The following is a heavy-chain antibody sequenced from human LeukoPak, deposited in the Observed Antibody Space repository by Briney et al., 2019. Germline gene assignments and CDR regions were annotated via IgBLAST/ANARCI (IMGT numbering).Heavy chain of an antibody. CDR3: ARVYRKINY. D-gene: IGHD1-14*01. CDR2: INHSGST. V-gene: IGHV4-34*01. Sequence: SETLSLTCAVYGGSFSGYYWSWIRQPPGKGLEWIGEINHSGSTNYNPSLKSRVTISVDTSKNQFSLKLSSVTAADTAVYYCARVYRKINYWGQGTLVTVSS. CDR1: GGSFSGYY. J-gene: IGHJ4*02.